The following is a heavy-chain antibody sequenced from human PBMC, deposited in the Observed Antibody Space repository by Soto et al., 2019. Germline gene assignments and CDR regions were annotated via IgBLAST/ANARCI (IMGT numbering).Heavy chain of an antibody. V-gene: IGHV4-34*01. J-gene: IGHJ4*02. CDR2: INRGGII. D-gene: IGHD5-12*01. CDR1: NGSFSDNY. CDR3: ARGPRGYNGFDSRTRFFFDS. Sequence: SETLSLTCAVYNGSFSDNYWSWIRQSPGKGPEWIGEINRGGIINYNPSFTSRVTMSLDTPENHLSLKLRSVTAADTALYYCARGPRGYNGFDSRTRFFFDSWGQGTVVTVSS.